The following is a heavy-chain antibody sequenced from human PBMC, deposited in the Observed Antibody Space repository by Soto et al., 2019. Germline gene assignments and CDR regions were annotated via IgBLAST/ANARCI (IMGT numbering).Heavy chain of an antibody. V-gene: IGHV6-1*01. Sequence: SPTLSLTCAISGDSVSDNSAAWNWIRQSPSRGLEWLGRTFYRSKWSSDYAVSVQGRITITPDTSKNQFSLQLNSVTPEDTAVYYCARDGYSSSYDFDYWGQGTLVTVSS. CDR3: ARDGYSSSYDFDY. CDR1: GDSVSDNSAA. J-gene: IGHJ4*02. D-gene: IGHD6-6*01. CDR2: TFYRSKWSS.